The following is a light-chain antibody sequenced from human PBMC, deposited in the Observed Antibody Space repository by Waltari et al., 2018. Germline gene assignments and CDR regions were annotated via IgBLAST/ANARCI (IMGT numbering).Light chain of an antibody. CDR2: EVN. V-gene: IGLV2-8*01. CDR1: SSDIGGYDY. J-gene: IGLJ1*01. Sequence: QSALTQPPSASGSPGQSVTISCTGTSSDIGGYDYVSWYQQHPGKAPRLTIFEVNKRPSGVPDRFSGSKSGNTAALTISGLQTADEADYYCSSFAGIINYYVFGSGTKVTVL. CDR3: SSFAGIINYYV.